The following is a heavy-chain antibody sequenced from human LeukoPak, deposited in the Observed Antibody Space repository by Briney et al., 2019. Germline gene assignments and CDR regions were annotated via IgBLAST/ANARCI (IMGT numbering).Heavy chain of an antibody. CDR2: IYYSGST. CDR1: GGSFSGYY. J-gene: IGHJ4*02. D-gene: IGHD3-3*01. V-gene: IGHV4-34*01. Sequence: SETLSLTCAVYGGSFSGYYWSWIRQPPGKGLEWIGSIYYSGSTYYNPSLKSRVTISVDTSKNQFSLKLSSVTAADTAVYYCARPSRTYDFWSGYLVWGQGTLVTVSS. CDR3: ARPSRTYDFWSGYLV.